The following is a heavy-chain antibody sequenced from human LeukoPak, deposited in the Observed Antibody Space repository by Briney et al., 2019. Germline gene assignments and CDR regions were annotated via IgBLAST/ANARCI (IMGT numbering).Heavy chain of an antibody. V-gene: IGHV3-53*01. D-gene: IGHD7-27*01. CDR1: GFTVSSNY. Sequence: PGGSLRLSCAASGFTVSSNYMSWVRQAPGKGLEWVSVIYSGGSTYYADSVKGRFTISRDNSKNTLFLQMSSLRVDDTAVYYCARDPNWGSGYWGQGTLVTVSS. CDR3: ARDPNWGSGY. J-gene: IGHJ4*02. CDR2: IYSGGST.